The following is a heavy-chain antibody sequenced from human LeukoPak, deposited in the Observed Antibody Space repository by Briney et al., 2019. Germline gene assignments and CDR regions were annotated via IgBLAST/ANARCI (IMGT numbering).Heavy chain of an antibody. CDR1: GFTFSNYG. CDR2: IRYDGTNK. V-gene: IGHV3-30*02. CDR3: AKEKKYYYDSTGYPGYDY. J-gene: IGHJ4*02. D-gene: IGHD3-22*01. Sequence: GGSLRLSCAASGFTFSNYGMHWVRQAPGKGLEWVAFIRYDGTNKYYADSVKGRLTISRDNSKNTLYLQMNSLRAEDTAVYFCAKEKKYYYDSTGYPGYDYWGQGTLVTVSS.